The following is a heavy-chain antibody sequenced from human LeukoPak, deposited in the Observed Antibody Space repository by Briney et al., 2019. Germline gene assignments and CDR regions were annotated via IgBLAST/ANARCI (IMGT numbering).Heavy chain of an antibody. CDR3: AKGTSSWYVWNY. CDR2: ISGSGGST. D-gene: IGHD6-13*01. J-gene: IGHJ4*02. Sequence: GGSLRLSCAASGFTFSSYAMSWVRQAPGKGLEWVSAISGSGGSTYYTDSVKGRFTISRDNSKNTLYLQMNSLRAEDAAVYYCAKGTSSWYVWNYWGQGTLVTVSS. CDR1: GFTFSSYA. V-gene: IGHV3-23*01.